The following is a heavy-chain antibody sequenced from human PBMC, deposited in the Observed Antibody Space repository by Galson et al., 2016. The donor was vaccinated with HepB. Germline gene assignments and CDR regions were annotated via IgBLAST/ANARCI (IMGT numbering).Heavy chain of an antibody. CDR2: FHHSGTT. J-gene: IGHJ4*02. D-gene: IGHD1-26*01. V-gene: IGHV4-61*01. Sequence: SETLSLTCTVSGASFSSDRHYWSWIRQPPGKGLEWIGFFHHSGTTNYNASLKSRVTISLDTFKNQFSLQLTSVTAADTAVYYCAKDNSVSYIDDWGQGILVTVSS. CDR3: AKDNSVSYIDD. CDR1: GASFSSDRHY.